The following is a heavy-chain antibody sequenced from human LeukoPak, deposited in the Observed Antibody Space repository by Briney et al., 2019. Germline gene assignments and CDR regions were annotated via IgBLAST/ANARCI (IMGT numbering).Heavy chain of an antibody. D-gene: IGHD3-3*01. CDR2: DHLDGRT. J-gene: IGHJ4*02. Sequence: SGTLSLTCAVSGGSVTSTNWWTWVRQPPGKGLEWIGEDHLDGRTNYNPSLTGRLTLSVDLYENHISLKLTSVTAADTAVYYCAREGGFYRPLDYLGQGTLVTVSS. CDR3: AREGGFYRPLDY. CDR1: GGSVTSTNW. V-gene: IGHV4-4*02.